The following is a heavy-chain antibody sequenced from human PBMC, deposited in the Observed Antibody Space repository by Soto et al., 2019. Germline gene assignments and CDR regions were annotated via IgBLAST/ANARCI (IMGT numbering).Heavy chain of an antibody. V-gene: IGHV3-23*01. J-gene: IGHJ2*01. CDR2: ISGSGGST. CDR3: AKDPNEDIVDSYWYFDL. Sequence: GGSLRLSCAASGFTFSSYAMSWVRQAPGKGLEWVSAISGSGGSTYYADSVKGRLTISRDNSKNTLYLQMNSLRAEDTAVYYCAKDPNEDIVDSYWYFDLWGRGTLVTVSS. CDR1: GFTFSSYA. D-gene: IGHD5-12*01.